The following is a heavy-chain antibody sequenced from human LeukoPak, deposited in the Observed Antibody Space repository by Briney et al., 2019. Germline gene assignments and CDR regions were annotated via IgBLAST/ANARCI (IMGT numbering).Heavy chain of an antibody. CDR1: GFTFRNYG. D-gene: IGHD2-8*02. Sequence: GGSLRLSCAASGFTFRNYGMHWVRQATGKGLEWVSFIWSDGTNRFYADSMKGRFTISRDNSKNMLYLQMDSLRREDTAVYYCAKDPGASVSGFHMDVWGKGTTVIVSS. CDR2: IWSDGTNR. J-gene: IGHJ6*03. V-gene: IGHV3-30*02. CDR3: AKDPGASVSGFHMDV.